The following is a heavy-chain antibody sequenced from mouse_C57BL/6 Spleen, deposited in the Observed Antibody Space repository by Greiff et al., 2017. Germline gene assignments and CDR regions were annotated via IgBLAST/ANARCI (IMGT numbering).Heavy chain of an antibody. D-gene: IGHD2-14*01. CDR3: ARSGGNFDY. CDR2: IHPNSGST. V-gene: IGHV1-64*01. J-gene: IGHJ2*01. Sequence: QVQLQQPGAELVKPGASVKLSCKASGYTFTSYWMHRVKQRPGQGLEWIGMIHPNSGSTNYNEKFKSKATLTVDKSSSTAYMKLSSLTSEDSAVYYCARSGGNFDYWGQGTTLTVSS. CDR1: GYTFTSYW.